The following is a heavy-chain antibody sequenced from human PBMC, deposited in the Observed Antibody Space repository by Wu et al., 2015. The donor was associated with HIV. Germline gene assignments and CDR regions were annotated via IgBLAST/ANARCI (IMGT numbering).Heavy chain of an antibody. V-gene: IGHV1-69*05. D-gene: IGHD5-18*01. Sequence: QVQLLQSGAEVKKPGSSVKVSCKASGGTFSSYAISWVRQAPGQGLEWMGGIIPIFGTANYAQKFQGRVTITTDESTSTSYMELSSLRSEDTAVYYCARDWVGGNTAMVENIVFDIWGQGTMVTVSS. CDR2: IIPIFGTA. CDR1: GGTFSSYA. CDR3: ARDWVGGNTAMVENIVFDI. J-gene: IGHJ3*02.